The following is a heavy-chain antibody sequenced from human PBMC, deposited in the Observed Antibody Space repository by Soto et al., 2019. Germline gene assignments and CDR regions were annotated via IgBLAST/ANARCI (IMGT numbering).Heavy chain of an antibody. D-gene: IGHD6-13*01. Sequence: QLQLQESGPGLVKPSETLSLTCTVSGGSISSSSYYWGWIRQPPGKGLEWIGSIYYSGSTYYNPSLTSRVTLYVATSKNQFSLKLSSVTAADTAVYYCARHQSHSSSYVDPWGQGTLVTVSS. CDR1: GGSISSSSYY. V-gene: IGHV4-39*01. CDR3: ARHQSHSSSYVDP. J-gene: IGHJ5*02. CDR2: IYYSGST.